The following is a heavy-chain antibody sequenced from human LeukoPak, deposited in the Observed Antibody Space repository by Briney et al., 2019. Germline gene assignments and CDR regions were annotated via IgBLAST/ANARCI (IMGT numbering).Heavy chain of an antibody. D-gene: IGHD1-26*01. Sequence: SETLSLTCAVYGGSFSGYYWSWIRQPPGKGLEWIGEINHSGSTNYNPSLKSRVTISVDKSKNQFSLKLSSVTAADTAVYYCARGTIVGATPAYDYWGQGTLVTVSS. J-gene: IGHJ4*02. CDR2: INHSGST. CDR1: GGSFSGYY. V-gene: IGHV4-34*01. CDR3: ARGTIVGATPAYDY.